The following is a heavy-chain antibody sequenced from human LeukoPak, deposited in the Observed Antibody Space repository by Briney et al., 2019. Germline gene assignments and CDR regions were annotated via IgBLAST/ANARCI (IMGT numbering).Heavy chain of an antibody. CDR3: ARAPYGYDSYYMDV. J-gene: IGHJ6*03. V-gene: IGHV4-39*07. CDR2: IYYSGST. CDR1: GGSISSSSYY. Sequence: SETLSLTCTVSGGSISSSSYYWGWIRQPPGKGLEWIGSIYYSGSTYYNPSLKSRVTISVDTSKNQFSLKLSSVTAADTAVYYCARAPYGYDSYYMDVWGKGTTVTISS. D-gene: IGHD3-10*01.